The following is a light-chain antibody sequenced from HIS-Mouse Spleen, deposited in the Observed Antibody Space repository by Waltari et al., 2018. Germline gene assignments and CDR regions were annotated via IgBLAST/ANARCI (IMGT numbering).Light chain of an antibody. CDR3: CSYAGSSTYWV. J-gene: IGLJ3*02. V-gene: IGLV2-23*01. CDR2: EGS. CDR1: SNDVGSYNL. Sequence: QSALTQPASVSGSPGQSITIPCTGTSNDVGSYNLVSWYQQHPGKAPKLMIYEGSKRPSGVSNRFSGSKSGNTASLTISGLQAEDEADYYCCSYAGSSTYWVFGGGTKLTVL.